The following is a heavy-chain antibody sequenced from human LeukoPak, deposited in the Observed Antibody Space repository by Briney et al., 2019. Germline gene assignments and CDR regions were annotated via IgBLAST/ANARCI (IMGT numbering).Heavy chain of an antibody. Sequence: MTSETLFLTCAVYGGSFSGYYWSWIRQPPGKGLEWIGEINHSGSTNYNPSLKSRVTISVDTSKNQFSLKLSSVTAADTAVYYCARGGSVLRFLEWLLSFDYWGQGTLVTVSS. CDR1: GGSFSGYY. J-gene: IGHJ4*02. CDR3: ARGGSVLRFLEWLLSFDY. D-gene: IGHD3-3*01. V-gene: IGHV4-34*01. CDR2: INHSGST.